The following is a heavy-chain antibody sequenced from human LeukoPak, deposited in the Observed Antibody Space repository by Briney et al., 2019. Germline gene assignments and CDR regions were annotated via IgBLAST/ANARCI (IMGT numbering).Heavy chain of an antibody. V-gene: IGHV5-51*01. CDR3: ARQPGYYYGSGSYKFSWFDP. Sequence: GESLKISCKGSGYSFTSYWIGWVRQMPGKGLEWMGIIYPGDSDTRYSPSFQGQVTISADKSISTAYLQWSSLKASDTAMYYCARQPGYYYGSGSYKFSWFDPWGQGTLVTVSS. J-gene: IGHJ5*02. D-gene: IGHD3-10*01. CDR1: GYSFTSYW. CDR2: IYPGDSDT.